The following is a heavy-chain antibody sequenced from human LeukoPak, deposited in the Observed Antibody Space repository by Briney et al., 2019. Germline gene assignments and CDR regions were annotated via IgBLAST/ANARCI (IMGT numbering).Heavy chain of an antibody. V-gene: IGHV4-4*02. J-gene: IGHJ4*02. CDR2: IYYSGGA. Sequence: SETLSLTCAVSGGSISSGYWWSWVRQPPGKGLEWIGYIYYSGGADYNPALKSRVTISIDTSKNQFSLKLSSVTAADTAVYFCARDKVPGDYWGQGTLVTVSS. D-gene: IGHD1-1*01. CDR1: GGSISSGYW. CDR3: ARDKVPGDY.